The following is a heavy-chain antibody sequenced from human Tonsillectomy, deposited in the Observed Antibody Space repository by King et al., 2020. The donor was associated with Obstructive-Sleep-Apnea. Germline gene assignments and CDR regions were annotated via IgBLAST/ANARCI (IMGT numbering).Heavy chain of an antibody. CDR2: IYYSGST. CDR3: NVLGRYYGSGSYYSYFDY. Sequence: LQLQESGPGLVKPSETLSLTCTVSGGFISSSSYYWGWIRQPPGKGLEWIGSIYYSGSTYYNPSLKIRVTISEDTSKNHFSLKLSSVTAADTAVYYCNVLGRYYGSGSYYSYFDYWGQGTLVTVSS. CDR1: GGFISSSSYY. J-gene: IGHJ4*02. D-gene: IGHD3-10*01. V-gene: IGHV4-39*07.